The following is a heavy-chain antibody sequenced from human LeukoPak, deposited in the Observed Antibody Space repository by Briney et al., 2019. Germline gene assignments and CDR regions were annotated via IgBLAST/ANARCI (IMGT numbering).Heavy chain of an antibody. CDR2: ISYDGSNK. D-gene: IGHD1-20*01. CDR3: ARDWYNWGPPYFDY. J-gene: IGHJ4*02. V-gene: IGHV3-30*04. CDR1: GFTFSSYA. Sequence: GGSLRLSCAASGFTFSSYAMHWVRQAPGKGLEWVAVISYDGSNKYYADSVKGRFTISRDNSKNTLYLQMNSLRAEDTAVYYCARDWYNWGPPYFDYWGQGTLVTVSS.